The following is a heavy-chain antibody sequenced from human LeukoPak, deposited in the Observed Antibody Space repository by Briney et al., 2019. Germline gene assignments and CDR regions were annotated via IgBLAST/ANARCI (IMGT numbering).Heavy chain of an antibody. Sequence: PSQTLSLTCTVSGGSISSGSYYWSWIRQPAGKGLEWIGRVYTSGTTNYNPSLKSRVTISLDTSKNQFSLKLSSVTAADTAVYYCAREIAVAGTSYYYYYMDVWGKGTTVTVSS. CDR3: AREIAVAGTSYYYYYMDV. CDR1: GGSISSGSYY. J-gene: IGHJ6*03. D-gene: IGHD6-19*01. V-gene: IGHV4-61*02. CDR2: VYTSGTT.